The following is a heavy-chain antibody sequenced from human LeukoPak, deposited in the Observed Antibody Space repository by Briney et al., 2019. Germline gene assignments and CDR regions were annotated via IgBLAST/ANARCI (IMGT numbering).Heavy chain of an antibody. J-gene: IGHJ5*02. D-gene: IGHD2-21*02. CDR1: GYTFTGYY. V-gene: IGHV1-2*02. Sequence: ASVKVSCKASGYTFTGYYMHWVRQAPGQGLEWMGWINPNSGGTNYAQKFQGRVTMTRGTSISTAYMELSRLRSDDTAVYYCARDPGYCGGDCYSGGWFDPWGQGTLVTVSS. CDR3: ARDPGYCGGDCYSGGWFDP. CDR2: INPNSGGT.